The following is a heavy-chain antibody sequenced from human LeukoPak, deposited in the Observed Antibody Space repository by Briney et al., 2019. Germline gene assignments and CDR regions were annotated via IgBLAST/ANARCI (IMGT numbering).Heavy chain of an antibody. D-gene: IGHD3-10*01. J-gene: IGHJ4*02. CDR2: IYYSGST. Sequence: SETLSLTCTVFGGSISSYYWSWIRQPPGKGLEWIGYIYYSGSTNYNPSLKSRVTISVDTSKNQFSLKLSSVTAADTAVYYCARASPHVYGSGSYYDYWGQGTLVTVSS. V-gene: IGHV4-59*01. CDR1: GGSISSYY. CDR3: ARASPHVYGSGSYYDY.